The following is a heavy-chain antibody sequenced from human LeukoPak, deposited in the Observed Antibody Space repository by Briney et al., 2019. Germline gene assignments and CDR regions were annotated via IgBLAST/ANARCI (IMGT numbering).Heavy chain of an antibody. CDR1: GFTYTSSA. V-gene: IGHV1-58*02. D-gene: IGHD2-15*01. CDR2: IVVGSGNT. CDR3: AAGWVCSGGSCSYYYDY. Sequence: SVKVSCKASGFTYTSSAMEWVREARGQRLEWIGWIVVGSGNTNYAQKFQERVTITRDMSTSTAYMELSSLRSEDTAVYYCAAGWVCSGGSCSYYYDYWGQGPLVTVSS. J-gene: IGHJ4*02.